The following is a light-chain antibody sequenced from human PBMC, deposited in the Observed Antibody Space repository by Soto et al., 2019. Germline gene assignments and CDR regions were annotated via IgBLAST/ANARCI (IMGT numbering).Light chain of an antibody. J-gene: IGLJ1*01. CDR3: CSYAGSYTYG. CDR2: DVS. CDR1: SSDVAGYHY. Sequence: QSALTQPRSVSGSPGQPVTISCTGTSSDVAGYHYVCWYQQHPGKAPKLMFCDVSKRPSGVPDRFSGSKSGNTASLTISGLQAEDEADYYCCSYAGSYTYGFGTGTKVTVL. V-gene: IGLV2-11*01.